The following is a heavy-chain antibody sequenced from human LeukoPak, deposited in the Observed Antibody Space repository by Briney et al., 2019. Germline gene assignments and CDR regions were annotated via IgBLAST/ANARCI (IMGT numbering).Heavy chain of an antibody. CDR3: ARGGFRSSGWMFNWFDP. Sequence: GESLKISCKGSGYNFTSHWIGRVRPVSGKGLGLMGIIYSGESNTRYSRSCQGQVPISADKSTSTAYLQWSSLKASDTAMYYCARGGFRSSGWMFNWFDPWGQGTLVTVSS. V-gene: IGHV5-51*01. D-gene: IGHD6-19*01. J-gene: IGHJ5*02. CDR2: IYSGESNT. CDR1: GYNFTSHW.